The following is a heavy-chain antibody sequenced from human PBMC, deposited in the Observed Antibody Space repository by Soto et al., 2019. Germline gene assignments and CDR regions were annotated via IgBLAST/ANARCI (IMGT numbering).Heavy chain of an antibody. CDR2: ISYDGSNK. Sequence: TGGSLRLSCAASGLTFSSYAMHWVRQAPGKGLEWVAVISYDGSNKYYADSVKGRFTISRDNSKNTLYLQMSSLRAEDTAVYYCARDPFDSPWGQGTLVTVS. J-gene: IGHJ5*02. CDR1: GLTFSSYA. V-gene: IGHV3-30-3*01. CDR3: ARDPFDSP.